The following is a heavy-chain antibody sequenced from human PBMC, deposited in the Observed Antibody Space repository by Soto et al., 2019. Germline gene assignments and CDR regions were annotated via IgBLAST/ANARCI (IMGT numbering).Heavy chain of an antibody. D-gene: IGHD6-19*01. CDR1: GGTFSSYA. CDR3: AAPPPSYSSGWDGL. CDR2: IIPIFGTA. V-gene: IGHV1-69*01. J-gene: IGHJ4*02. Sequence: QVQLVQSGAEVKKPGSSVKVSCKASGGTFSSYAISWVRQAPGQGLEWMGGIIPIFGTANYAQKFQGRVTITADESTSTAYMELSSLRSADTAVYDCAAPPPSYSSGWDGLWGQGTLVTVSS.